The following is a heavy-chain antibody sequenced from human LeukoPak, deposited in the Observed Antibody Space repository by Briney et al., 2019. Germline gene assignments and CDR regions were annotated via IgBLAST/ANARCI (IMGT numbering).Heavy chain of an antibody. Sequence: GGSLRLSCAASGFTFSSYAMSWVRQAPGKGLEWVSAISGSGGSTYYADSVKGRFTISRDNSKNTLYLQMNSLRAKDTAVYYCAKMGWDIVLMVYVYSDYWGQGTLVTVSS. J-gene: IGHJ4*02. D-gene: IGHD2-8*01. CDR3: AKMGWDIVLMVYVYSDY. V-gene: IGHV3-23*01. CDR1: GFTFSSYA. CDR2: ISGSGGST.